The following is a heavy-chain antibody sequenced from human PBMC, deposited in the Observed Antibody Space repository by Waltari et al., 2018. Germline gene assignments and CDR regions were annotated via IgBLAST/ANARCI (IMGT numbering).Heavy chain of an antibody. V-gene: IGHV3-48*04. D-gene: IGHD5-18*01. J-gene: IGHJ3*02. Sequence: EVQLVESGAGLVQPGGCLRLCCAASGFTFSTYRLTWGRRAPGKGLEWVSYTSSSTSTTYYADPVKGRFTSSRDNAKTSLYLQMNSLRAEDTAVYYCARGGDGYSPDVFDIWGQGTMVSVSS. CDR1: GFTFSTYR. CDR2: TSSSTSTT. CDR3: ARGGDGYSPDVFDI.